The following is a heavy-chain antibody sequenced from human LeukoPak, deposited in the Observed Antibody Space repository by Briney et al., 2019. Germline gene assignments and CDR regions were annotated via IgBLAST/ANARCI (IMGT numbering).Heavy chain of an antibody. CDR3: ASRYCSGGSCYFGFDY. D-gene: IGHD2-15*01. Sequence: GGSLRLSCAASGFTFSSYSMNWVRQAPGKGLEWVSSISSSSSYIYYADSVKGRFTISRDNAKNSLYLQMNRLRAEDTAVYYCASRYCSGGSCYFGFDYWGQGTLVTVSS. CDR1: GFTFSSYS. V-gene: IGHV3-21*01. J-gene: IGHJ4*02. CDR2: ISSSSSYI.